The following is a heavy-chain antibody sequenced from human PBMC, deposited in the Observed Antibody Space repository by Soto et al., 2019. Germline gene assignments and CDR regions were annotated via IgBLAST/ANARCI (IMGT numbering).Heavy chain of an antibody. J-gene: IGHJ4*02. CDR1: GGSFSGYY. Sequence: QVQLQQWGAGLLKPSETLSLTCAVYGGSFSGYYWSWIRQPPGKGLEWIGEINHSGSTNYNPSLKSRAPIAVDTSKNQFSLKLSFVTAADPAVYYCARGHTDLTRETQGLKEFDYWGKGTLVTVSS. V-gene: IGHV4-34*01. CDR2: INHSGST. CDR3: ARGHTDLTRETQGLKEFDY. D-gene: IGHD1-26*01.